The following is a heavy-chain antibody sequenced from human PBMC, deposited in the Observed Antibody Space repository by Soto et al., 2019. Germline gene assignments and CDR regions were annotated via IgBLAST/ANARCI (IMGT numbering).Heavy chain of an antibody. CDR2: IYHSGST. Sequence: SDTLSLTCALSGGSISSGFYSWRWIRQPPGKGMEWLGYIYHSGSTYYNPSLKSRVTISVDRSKNQFSLKLSSVTAADTAVYYCARVAGGEYQLLLGGDWFDPWGQGTLVTVSS. V-gene: IGHV4-30-2*01. CDR1: GGSISSGFYS. CDR3: ARVAGGEYQLLLGGDWFDP. J-gene: IGHJ5*02. D-gene: IGHD2-2*01.